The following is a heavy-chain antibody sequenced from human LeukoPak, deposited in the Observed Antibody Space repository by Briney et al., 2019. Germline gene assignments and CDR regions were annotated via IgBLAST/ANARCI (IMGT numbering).Heavy chain of an antibody. CDR2: IHPSGET. Sequence: SQTLSLTCTASGDSISSGRYYWTCLRQPAGKAREWIGRIHPSGETNYSPSLMSRVTISRETSKNQSSLRLTAVAAADTAVYYCVRDWNGDYFDYWGQGTLVTVSS. V-gene: IGHV4-61*02. D-gene: IGHD1-1*01. CDR1: GDSISSGRYY. CDR3: VRDWNGDYFDY. J-gene: IGHJ4*02.